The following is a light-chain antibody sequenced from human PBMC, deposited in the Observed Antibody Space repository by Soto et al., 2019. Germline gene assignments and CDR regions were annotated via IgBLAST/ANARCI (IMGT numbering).Light chain of an antibody. CDR2: DAS. CDR3: QQRTNWPPGLT. J-gene: IGKJ4*01. Sequence: ETVLTQSPATLSLSPGDRATLSCGTSQSVSNYLAWYQQKPGQAPRLLIYDASDRATDIPARFSGSGSGTDFTLTISSLEPEDFAVYSCQQRTNWPPGLTFGGGTKVEIK. CDR1: QSVSNY. V-gene: IGKV3-11*01.